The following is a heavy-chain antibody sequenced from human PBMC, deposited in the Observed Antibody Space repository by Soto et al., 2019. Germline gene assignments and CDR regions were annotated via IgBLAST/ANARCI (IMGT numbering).Heavy chain of an antibody. CDR3: AKDPPLYYDFWADYAFDI. CDR2: ISGSGGST. Sequence: GGSLRLSCAASGFTFSSYAMSWVRQAPGKGLEWVSAISGSGGSTYYADSVKGRFTISRDNSKNTLYLQMNSLRAEDTAVYYCAKDPPLYYDFWADYAFDIWGQGTMVTVSS. V-gene: IGHV3-23*01. CDR1: GFTFSSYA. J-gene: IGHJ3*02. D-gene: IGHD3-3*01.